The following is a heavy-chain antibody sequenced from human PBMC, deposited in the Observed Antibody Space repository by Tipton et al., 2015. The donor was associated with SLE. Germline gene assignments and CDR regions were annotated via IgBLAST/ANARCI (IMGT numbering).Heavy chain of an antibody. CDR3: ARVPGWLQFSWFDP. Sequence: TLSLTCTVSGGSISSYYWSWIRQPPGKGLEWIGYIYYSGSTNYNPSLKSRVTISVDTSKNQFSLKLSSVTAADTAVYYCARVPGWLQFSWFDPWGQGTLVTVSS. J-gene: IGHJ5*02. CDR1: GGSISSYY. D-gene: IGHD5-24*01. CDR2: IYYSGST. V-gene: IGHV4-59*01.